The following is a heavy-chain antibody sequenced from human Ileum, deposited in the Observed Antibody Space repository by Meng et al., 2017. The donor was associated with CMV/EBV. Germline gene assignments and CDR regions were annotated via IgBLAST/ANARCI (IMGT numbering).Heavy chain of an antibody. CDR3: ASRIADSGGFYYGVFDY. D-gene: IGHD3-22*01. CDR1: GGSFSGYY. J-gene: IGHJ4*02. V-gene: IGHV4-34*01. Sequence: QGQRQQWGAGLLKTSETPSLTCAVYGGSFSGYYWSWIRQPPGKGLEWIGEINHSGSTNYNPSLKSRVTISVDTSKNQFSLKLSYVTAADTAVYYCASRIADSGGFYYGVFDYWGQGALVTVSS. CDR2: INHSGST.